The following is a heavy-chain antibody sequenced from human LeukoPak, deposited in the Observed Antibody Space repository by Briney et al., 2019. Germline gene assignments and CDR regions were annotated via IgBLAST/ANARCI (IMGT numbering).Heavy chain of an antibody. J-gene: IGHJ4*02. CDR1: GFSFSTYD. D-gene: IGHD5-24*01. CDR3: AKKPATIKFPFDI. Sequence: GGSLRLSCVGSGFSFSTYDMGWVRQTPGKGLEWVSAISTTGGYTEDADSVKGRFTISRDNSQNTLFLQMHSLRAEDTAVYYCAKKPATIKFPFDIWGQGTLVTVST. CDR2: ISTTGGYT. V-gene: IGHV3-23*01.